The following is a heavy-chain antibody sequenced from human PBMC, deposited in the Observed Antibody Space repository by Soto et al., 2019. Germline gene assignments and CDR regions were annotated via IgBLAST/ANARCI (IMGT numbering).Heavy chain of an antibody. CDR3: ARGEWLPRSDY. D-gene: IGHD3-3*01. Sequence: SETLSLTCAVYGGSFSGYFWSWIRQPPGKGLEWIGEINHSGSINYNPSLKGRVTISVDMSENQFSLKLTSVTAADTAVYYCARGEWLPRSDYWGQGTLVTVSS. CDR1: GGSFSGYF. J-gene: IGHJ4*02. CDR2: INHSGSI. V-gene: IGHV4-34*01.